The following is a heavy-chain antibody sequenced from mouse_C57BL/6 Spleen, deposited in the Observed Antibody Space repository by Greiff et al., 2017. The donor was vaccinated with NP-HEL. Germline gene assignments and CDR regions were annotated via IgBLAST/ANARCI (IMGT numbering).Heavy chain of an antibody. Sequence: QVQLQQPGAELVKPGASVKLSCKASGYTFTSYWMQWVKQRPGQGLEWIGEIDPSDSYTNYNQKFKGKATLTVDTSSSTAYMQLSSLTSEDSAVYDGARFDGYAWFAYWGQGTLVTVSA. J-gene: IGHJ3*01. D-gene: IGHD2-3*01. V-gene: IGHV1-50*01. CDR3: ARFDGYAWFAY. CDR1: GYTFTSYW. CDR2: IDPSDSYT.